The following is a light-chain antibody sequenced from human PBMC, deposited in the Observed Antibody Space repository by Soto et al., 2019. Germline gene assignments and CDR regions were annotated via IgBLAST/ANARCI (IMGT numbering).Light chain of an antibody. CDR3: QQRSYWPPYT. V-gene: IGKV3-11*01. CDR1: QSVSSY. CDR2: DAS. Sequence: EIVLTQSPATLSLSPGERATLSCRASQSVSSYLAWYQQKPGPAPRLLIYDASNRATGIPARFSGSGSGTAFTLTISSLEPEDFAVYYCQQRSYWPPYTFGQGTKLEIK. J-gene: IGKJ2*01.